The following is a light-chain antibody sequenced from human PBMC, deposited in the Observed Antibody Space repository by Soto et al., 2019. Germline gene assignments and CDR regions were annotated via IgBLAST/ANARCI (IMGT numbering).Light chain of an antibody. J-gene: IGLJ2*01. V-gene: IGLV2-14*01. CDR3: SSYTGTDTHVV. CDR2: DVS. Sequence: QSALTQPASVSGSPGQSITISCSGTSSDVGGYTYVSWYQQHPGEVPKVIIYDVSNRPSGVSNRFSASKSGNTASLTISGLQAEDEADYYCSSYTGTDTHVVFGGGTKVTVL. CDR1: SSDVGGYTY.